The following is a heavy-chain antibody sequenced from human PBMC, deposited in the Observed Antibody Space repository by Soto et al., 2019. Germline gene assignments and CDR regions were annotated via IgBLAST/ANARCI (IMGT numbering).Heavy chain of an antibody. D-gene: IGHD6-6*01. CDR2: IYYSGST. V-gene: IGHV4-59*01. CDR3: ARDPSIAARMSWFDP. J-gene: IGHJ5*02. Sequence: KPSETLSLTCTVSGGSISSYYWSWIRQPPGKGLEWIGYIYYSGSTNYNPSLKSRVTISVDTSKNQFSLQLSSVTAADTAVYYCARDPSIAARMSWFDPWGQGTLVTVSS. CDR1: GGSISSYY.